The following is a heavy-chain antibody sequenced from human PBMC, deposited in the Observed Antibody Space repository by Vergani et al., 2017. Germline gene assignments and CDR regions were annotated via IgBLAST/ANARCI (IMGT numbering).Heavy chain of an antibody. CDR3: AKTTNDFYYYYGMDV. CDR1: GFTFDDYA. D-gene: IGHD1-1*01. Sequence: EVQLVESGGGLVQPGRSLRLSCAASGFTFDDYAMHWVRQAPGKGLEWVSGIRWNSGSIGYADSVKGRFTISRDNAKNSLYLQMNSLRAEDTALYYCAKTTNDFYYYYGMDVWGQGTTVTVSS. V-gene: IGHV3-9*01. CDR2: IRWNSGSI. J-gene: IGHJ6*02.